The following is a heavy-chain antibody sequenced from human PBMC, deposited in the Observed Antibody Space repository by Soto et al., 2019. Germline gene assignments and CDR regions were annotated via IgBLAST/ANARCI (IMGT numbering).Heavy chain of an antibody. CDR2: ISNGDETT. CDR3: TRDHYYDSSGYYLPSYYFDY. J-gene: IGHJ4*02. D-gene: IGHD3-22*01. V-gene: IGHV3-11*01. CDR1: GFIFTDYS. Sequence: PGGSLRLSCAASGFIFTDYSMTWIRQAPGKGLEWVSYISNGDETTHYADSVKGRFIVSRDNAKSIAYLQMNSLKTEDTAVYYCTRDHYYDSSGYYLPSYYFDYWGQGTLVTVSS.